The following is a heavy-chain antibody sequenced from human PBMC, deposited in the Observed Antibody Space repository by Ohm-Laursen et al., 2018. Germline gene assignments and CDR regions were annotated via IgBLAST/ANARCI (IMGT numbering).Heavy chain of an antibody. V-gene: IGHV3-23*01. CDR3: AKDYSSGDYFDY. J-gene: IGHJ4*02. Sequence: GSLRLSCAASGFTFSSYAMSWVRQAPGKGLEWGSVISGSGGITYYADSVKGRFTISRDNSKNTLYLQMNSLRAEDTAVYYCAKDYSSGDYFDYWGQGTLVTVSS. CDR2: ISGSGGIT. CDR1: GFTFSSYA. D-gene: IGHD6-13*01.